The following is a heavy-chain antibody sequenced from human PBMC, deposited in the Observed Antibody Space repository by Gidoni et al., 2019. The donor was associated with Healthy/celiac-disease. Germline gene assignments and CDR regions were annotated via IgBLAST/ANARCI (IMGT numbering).Heavy chain of an antibody. V-gene: IGHV1-69*01. CDR3: ASYYGAPYCGGDCYAGSVAYYYYGMDV. Sequence: QVQLVQSGAEVKKPGSSVKVSCKASAVTFSSYAISWVPQAPGQGLEWMGGIIPIFGTANYAQKFQGRVTITADESTSTAYMELSSLRSEDTAVYYCASYYGAPYCGGDCYAGSVAYYYYGMDVWGQGTTVTVSS. CDR1: AVTFSSYA. D-gene: IGHD2-21*01. J-gene: IGHJ6*02. CDR2: IIPIFGTA.